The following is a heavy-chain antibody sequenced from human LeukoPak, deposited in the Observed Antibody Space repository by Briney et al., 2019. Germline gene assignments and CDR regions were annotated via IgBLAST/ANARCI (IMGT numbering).Heavy chain of an antibody. CDR2: TYYRSKWYN. V-gene: IGHV6-1*01. D-gene: IGHD1-26*01. CDR1: GDSVSSNSAA. CDR3: ARGPLSGSYFDWYFDL. Sequence: SQTLSLTCAISGDSVSSNSAAWNWIRQSPSRGLEWLGRTYYRSKWYNDYAVSVKSRITINPDTSKNQFSLQLNSVTPEDTAVYYCARGPLSGSYFDWYFDLWGRGTLVTVSS. J-gene: IGHJ2*01.